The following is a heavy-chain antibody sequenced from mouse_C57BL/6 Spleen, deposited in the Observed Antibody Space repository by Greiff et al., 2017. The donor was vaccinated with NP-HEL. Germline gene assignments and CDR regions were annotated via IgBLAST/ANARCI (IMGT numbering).Heavy chain of an antibody. J-gene: IGHJ4*01. CDR3: AMDSNYDGYAMDY. D-gene: IGHD2-5*01. CDR1: GYTFTSYW. CDR2: IHPSDSDT. V-gene: IGHV1-74*01. Sequence: QVQLKQPGAELVKPGASVKVSCKASGYTFTSYWMHWVKQRPGQGLEWIGRIHPSDSDTNYNQKFKGKATLTVDKSSNTAYMQLSSLTSEDSAVYYCAMDSNYDGYAMDYWGQGTSVTVSS.